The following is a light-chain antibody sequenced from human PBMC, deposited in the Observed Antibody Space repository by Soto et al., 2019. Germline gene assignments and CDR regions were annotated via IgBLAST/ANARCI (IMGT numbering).Light chain of an antibody. V-gene: IGLV2-14*01. CDR3: SSYTTSPLSYV. CDR1: SSEVGGYNY. J-gene: IGLJ1*01. CDR2: DVS. Sequence: QSALTQPASVSGSPGQSITISCTGTSSEVGGYNYVSWYQQHPGKVPRLMIYDVSNRPSGVSNRFSGSKSGNTASLTISGLQAEDEADYYCSSYTTSPLSYVFGTGTKVTVL.